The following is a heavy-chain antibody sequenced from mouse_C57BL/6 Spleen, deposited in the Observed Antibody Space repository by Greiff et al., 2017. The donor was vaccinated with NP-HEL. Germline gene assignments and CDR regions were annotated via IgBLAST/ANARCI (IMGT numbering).Heavy chain of an antibody. D-gene: IGHD2-4*01. CDR1: GYAFTNYL. Sequence: QVQLQQSGAELVRPGTSVKVSCKASGYAFTNYLIEWVKQRPGQGLEWIGVINPGSGGTNYNEKFKGKATLTADKSSSTAYMQLSSLTSEDSAVYFCARGAYDYDFDYWGQGTTLTVSS. J-gene: IGHJ2*01. V-gene: IGHV1-54*01. CDR2: INPGSGGT. CDR3: ARGAYDYDFDY.